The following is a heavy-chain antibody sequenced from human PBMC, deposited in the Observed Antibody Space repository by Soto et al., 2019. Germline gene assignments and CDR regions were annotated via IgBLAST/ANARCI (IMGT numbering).Heavy chain of an antibody. V-gene: IGHV4-34*09. D-gene: IGHD3-22*01. CDR3: ARVPGGYDAFDI. J-gene: IGHJ3*02. Sequence: TLSLTCAVFGGSFSGYYWSWIRQPPGKGLEWIGEINHSGSTNYNPSLKSRVTISVDTSKNQFSLKLSSVTAADTAVYYCARVPGGYDAFDIWGQGTMVTV. CDR2: INHSGST. CDR1: GGSFSGYY.